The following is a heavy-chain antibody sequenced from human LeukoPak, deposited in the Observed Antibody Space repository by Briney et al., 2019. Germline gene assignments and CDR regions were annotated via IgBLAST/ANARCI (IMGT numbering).Heavy chain of an antibody. D-gene: IGHD5-18*01. Sequence: GGSLRLSCAASGFIFSSYAMNWVRQAPGKGLEWVSYISSSGSTIYYADSVKGRFTISRDNAKNSLYLQMNSLRAEDTAVYYCAQIYTYGSSQFDYWGQGTLVTVSS. V-gene: IGHV3-48*03. J-gene: IGHJ4*02. CDR3: AQIYTYGSSQFDY. CDR1: GFIFSSYA. CDR2: ISSSGSTI.